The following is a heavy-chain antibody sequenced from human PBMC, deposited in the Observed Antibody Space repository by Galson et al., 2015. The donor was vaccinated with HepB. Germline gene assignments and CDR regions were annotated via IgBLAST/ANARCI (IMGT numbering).Heavy chain of an antibody. Sequence: SLRLSCAASGFTFSSYSMNWVRQAPGKGLEWVSYISSSSSTIYYADSVKGRFTISRDNAKNSLYLQMNSLRAEDTAVYYCAREMGYSSGWYVGVFDYWGQGTLVTVSS. CDR2: ISSSSSTI. CDR3: AREMGYSSGWYVGVFDY. J-gene: IGHJ4*02. D-gene: IGHD6-19*01. CDR1: GFTFSSYS. V-gene: IGHV3-48*01.